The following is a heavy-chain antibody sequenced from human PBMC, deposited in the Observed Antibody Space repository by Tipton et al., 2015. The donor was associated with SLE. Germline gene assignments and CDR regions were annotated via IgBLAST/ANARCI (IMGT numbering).Heavy chain of an antibody. D-gene: IGHD4-23*01. CDR1: GGSFETYY. CDR2: INQAIGT. Sequence: LRLSCAVYGGSFETYYWTWVRQPPGKGLEWIGEINQAIGTNYNPALKSRATISMDTSKTQFSLKVNSVTATDTAVYYCGRGRTDAWELVGYWGQGTLVTVS. CDR3: GRGRTDAWELVGY. V-gene: IGHV4-34*01. J-gene: IGHJ4*02.